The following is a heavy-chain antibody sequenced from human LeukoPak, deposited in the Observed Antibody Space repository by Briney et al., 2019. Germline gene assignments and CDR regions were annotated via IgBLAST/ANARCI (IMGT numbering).Heavy chain of an antibody. J-gene: IGHJ5*02. CDR3: ARENRYCSGDTCYRWFDP. CDR1: GGSISRYY. V-gene: IGHV4-59*01. D-gene: IGHD2-15*01. CDR2: IYSSENT. Sequence: SETLSLTCTISGGSISRYYWTWIRQPPGKGLEWIGYIYSSENTYYNPSLKTRVTTSVDTSKNQFSLKLNSVTAADTAVYYCARENRYCSGDTCYRWFDPWGQGTLVTVSS.